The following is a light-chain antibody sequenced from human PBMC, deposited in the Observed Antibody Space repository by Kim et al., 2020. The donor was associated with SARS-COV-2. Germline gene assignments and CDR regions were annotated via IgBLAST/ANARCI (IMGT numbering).Light chain of an antibody. CDR1: RLGNKY. V-gene: IGLV3-1*01. CDR2: QDT. Sequence: SESPGQTASLTCSGNRLGNKYVCWYQQKPGQSPVVVIYQDTQRPSAIPERFSGSSSGNTATLTISGTQAMDEADYYCQAWDSTTTVFGGGTQLTVL. J-gene: IGLJ2*01. CDR3: QAWDSTTTV.